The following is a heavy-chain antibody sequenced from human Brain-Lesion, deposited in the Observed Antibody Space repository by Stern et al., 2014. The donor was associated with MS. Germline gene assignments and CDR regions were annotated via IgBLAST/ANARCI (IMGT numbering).Heavy chain of an antibody. D-gene: IGHD1-1*01. J-gene: IGHJ3*02. Sequence: VQLVESGPGLVKPSQTLSLACAVSGASVGGGDWYWSWIRQPPGKGLEWLGHIHYSGTTYYKPSLKSRLIISLDTSKNQFSLNLTSVTAADTAVYYCAGAFGKYELLESFHMWGQGTMVTVSS. CDR2: IHYSGTT. CDR1: GASVGGGDWY. V-gene: IGHV4-30-4*01. CDR3: AGAFGKYELLESFHM.